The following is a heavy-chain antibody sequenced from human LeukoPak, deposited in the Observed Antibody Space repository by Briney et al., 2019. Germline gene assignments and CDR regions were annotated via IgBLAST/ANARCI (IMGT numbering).Heavy chain of an antibody. CDR3: ARVRQYYYDSSGYYHYFDY. J-gene: IGHJ4*02. CDR2: IIPIFGTA. V-gene: IGHV1-69*13. CDR1: GGTFSSYA. Sequence: SVKVSCKAYGGTFSSYAISWVRQAPGQGLEWMGGIIPIFGTANYAQKFQGRVTITADESTSTAYMELNSLRSEDTAVYYSARVRQYYYDSSGYYHYFDYWGQGTLVTASS. D-gene: IGHD3-22*01.